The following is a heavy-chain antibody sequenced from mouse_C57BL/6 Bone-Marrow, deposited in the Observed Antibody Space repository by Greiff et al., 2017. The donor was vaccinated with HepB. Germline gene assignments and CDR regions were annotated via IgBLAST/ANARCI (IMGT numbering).Heavy chain of an antibody. CDR1: GYTFTSYW. CDR3: ARDPIGSSYLYYFDY. Sequence: QVQLKQPGAELVRPGPSVKLSCKASGYTFTSYWMHWVKQRPGQGLEWIGVIDPSDSYTNYNQKFKGKATLTVDTSSSTAYMQLSSLTSEDSAVYYCARDPIGSSYLYYFDYWGQGTTLTVSS. J-gene: IGHJ2*01. D-gene: IGHD1-1*01. CDR2: IDPSDSYT. V-gene: IGHV1-59*01.